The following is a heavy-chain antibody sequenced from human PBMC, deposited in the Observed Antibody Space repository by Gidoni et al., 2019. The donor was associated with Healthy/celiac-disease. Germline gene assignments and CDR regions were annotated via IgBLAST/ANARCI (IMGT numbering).Heavy chain of an antibody. J-gene: IGHJ4*02. Sequence: QVQLVQSGAEVKKPGASVKVSCKASGYTFTSYGISWVRQAPGQGLEWMGWISAYHGNTNNSQQLQGRVTMTTDTSTNTAYMGLRSLRSDDPAVYYCARGYCSGGSCYPSSNHVYWGQGTLVTVSS. D-gene: IGHD2-15*01. V-gene: IGHV1-18*04. CDR1: GYTFTSYG. CDR3: ARGYCSGGSCYPSSNHVY. CDR2: ISAYHGNT.